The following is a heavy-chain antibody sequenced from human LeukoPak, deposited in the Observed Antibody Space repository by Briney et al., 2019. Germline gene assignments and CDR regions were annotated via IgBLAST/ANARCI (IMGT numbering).Heavy chain of an antibody. CDR3: ARDTGATSGDAFDI. D-gene: IGHD1-26*01. J-gene: IGHJ3*02. CDR1: GGSISSYY. V-gene: IGHV4-59*01. Sequence: ASETLSLTCTVSGGSISSYYWSWIRQPPGKGLEWIGYIYYSGSTNYNPSLKSRVTISVDTSKNQFSLKLSSVPAADTAVYYCARDTGATSGDAFDIWGQGTMVTVSS. CDR2: IYYSGST.